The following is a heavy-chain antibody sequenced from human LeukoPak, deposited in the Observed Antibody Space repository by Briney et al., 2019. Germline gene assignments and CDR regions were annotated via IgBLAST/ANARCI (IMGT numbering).Heavy chain of an antibody. V-gene: IGHV4-34*01. Sequence: SETLSLTCAVYGGSFSGYYWSWIRQPPGKGLEWIGEINHSGSTNYNPSLKSRVTISVDTSKNQFSLKLGSVTAADTALYYCAKHYMGSSYNHGLDCWGQGTLVTVSS. CDR3: AKHYMGSSYNHGLDC. D-gene: IGHD3-10*01. J-gene: IGHJ4*02. CDR2: INHSGST. CDR1: GGSFSGYY.